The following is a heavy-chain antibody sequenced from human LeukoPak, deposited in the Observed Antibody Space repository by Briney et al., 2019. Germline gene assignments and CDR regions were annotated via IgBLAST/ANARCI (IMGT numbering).Heavy chain of an antibody. CDR3: ARDGGLNTNFDY. V-gene: IGHV3-7*01. CDR1: EFTFRNYW. Sequence: GGSLRLSCAASEFTFRNYWMGWVRQAPGKGLEWVANTKPDGSAEYYADSVRGRFSTSRDNANNFLYLQMNRLRAEDTAVYCARDGGLNTNFDYWGQGTLVTVSS. D-gene: IGHD2-15*01. J-gene: IGHJ4*02. CDR2: TKPDGSAE.